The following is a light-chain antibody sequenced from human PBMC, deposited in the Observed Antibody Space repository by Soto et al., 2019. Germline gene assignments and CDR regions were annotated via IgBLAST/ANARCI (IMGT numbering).Light chain of an antibody. J-gene: IGLJ2*01. V-gene: IGLV2-14*01. CDR3: SSYTSSSTLDVV. CDR2: DVS. CDR1: SSDVGGYNY. Sequence: QSALTQPASVSGSPGQSITISCTGTSSDVGGYNYVSWYQQHPGKASKLMIYDVSNRPSGVSNRFSGSKSGNTASLTISGRRAEDEADYYGSSYTSSSTLDVVFGGGTKLTVL.